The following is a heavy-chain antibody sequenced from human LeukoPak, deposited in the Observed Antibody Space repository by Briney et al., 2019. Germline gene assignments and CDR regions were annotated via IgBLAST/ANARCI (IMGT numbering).Heavy chain of an antibody. D-gene: IGHD6-19*01. CDR2: IYPGDSDT. CDR3: ARVASSGWYYFDY. V-gene: IGHV5-51*01. CDR1: GYSFTSYW. J-gene: IGHJ4*02. Sequence: GESLKISCKGSGYSFTSYWIGWGRQMPGKGVEWVGIIYPGDSDTRYSPSFQGQVTISADKYISTAYLQWSSLKASDTAMYYCARVASSGWYYFDYWGQGTLVTVSS.